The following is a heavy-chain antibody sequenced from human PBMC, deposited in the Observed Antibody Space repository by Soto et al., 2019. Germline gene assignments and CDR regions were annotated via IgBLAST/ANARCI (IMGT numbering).Heavy chain of an antibody. Sequence: PRGSLRLSCAASGFSFSSYAMSWVRQAPGKGLEWVSAISGSGGSTYYADSVKGRFTISRDNSKNTLYLQMGSLRAEDTAVYYCACGIGRSWYYAFDIWGHGIMVNVS. CDR3: ACGIGRSWYYAFDI. CDR1: GFSFSSYA. CDR2: ISGSGGST. J-gene: IGHJ3*02. D-gene: IGHD6-13*01. V-gene: IGHV3-23*01.